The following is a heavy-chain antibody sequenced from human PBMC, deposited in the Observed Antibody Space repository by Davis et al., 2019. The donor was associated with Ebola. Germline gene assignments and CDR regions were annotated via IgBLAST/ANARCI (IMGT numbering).Heavy chain of an antibody. J-gene: IGHJ6*02. V-gene: IGHV3-21*01. CDR3: ARHTPNPGGARYYGMDV. D-gene: IGHD4/OR15-4a*01. CDR2: LSSGSDYI. CDR1: GFTFSNSA. Sequence: PGGSLRLSCAASGFTFSNSAMTWVRQAPGKGLEWVSSLSSGSDYIYYADSVKGRFTISRDNAKNSLYLQMNSLRAEDTAVYYCARHTPNPGGARYYGMDVWGQGTTVTVSS.